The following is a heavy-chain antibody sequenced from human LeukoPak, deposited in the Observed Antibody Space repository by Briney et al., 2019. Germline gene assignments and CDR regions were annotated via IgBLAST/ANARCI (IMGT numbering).Heavy chain of an antibody. CDR2: INTDGSST. Sequence: GGSLRLSCAASGFTFSSYWMHWVRQVPGKGLLWFSRINTDGSSTIHADSVKGRFTISRDNAKNTLYLQMNSLRAEDTAVYYCARDVGLITMIRGMDVWGQGTTVTVSS. D-gene: IGHD3-22*01. J-gene: IGHJ6*02. V-gene: IGHV3-74*01. CDR1: GFTFSSYW. CDR3: ARDVGLITMIRGMDV.